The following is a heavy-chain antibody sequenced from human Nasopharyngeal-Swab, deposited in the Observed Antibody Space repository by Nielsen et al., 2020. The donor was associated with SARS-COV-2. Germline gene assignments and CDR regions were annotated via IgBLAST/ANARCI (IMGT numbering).Heavy chain of an antibody. CDR2: ISSSSSYT. CDR3: ARNPRIAVAGRGTDDYYYMDV. J-gene: IGHJ6*03. V-gene: IGHV3-11*06. CDR1: GFTFSDYY. Sequence: GGSLRLSCAASGFTFSDYYMSWIRQAPGKGLEWVSYISSSSSYTNYADSVKGRFTISRDNAKNSLHLQMNSLRAEDTAVYYCARNPRIAVAGRGTDDYYYMDVWGKGTTVTVSS. D-gene: IGHD6-19*01.